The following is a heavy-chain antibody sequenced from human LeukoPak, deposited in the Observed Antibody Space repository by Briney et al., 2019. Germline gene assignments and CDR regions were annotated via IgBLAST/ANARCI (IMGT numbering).Heavy chain of an antibody. D-gene: IGHD2-2*01. CDR3: AILGYCSSASCYAIPI. CDR2: ITHRGTT. J-gene: IGHJ4*02. V-gene: IGHV4-34*01. Sequence: PSETLSLTCAVYAGSFSSYYWTWVRQPPGKGLEWIGEITHRGTTHYNPSLKSRVTISADTQFALKLTSVTAADTAVYYCAILGYCSSASCYAIPIWGQGSLVTVSS. CDR1: AGSFSSYY.